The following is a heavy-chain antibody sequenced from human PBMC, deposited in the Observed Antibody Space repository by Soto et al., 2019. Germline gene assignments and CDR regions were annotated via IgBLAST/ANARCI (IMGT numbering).Heavy chain of an antibody. CDR2: IWYDGSNK. CDR3: ARAGGWRYLPAAYFDY. CDR1: GFTFSSYG. Sequence: QVQLVESGGGVVQPGRSLRLSCAASGFTFSSYGMHWVRQAPGKGLEWVAVIWYDGSNKYYADSVKGRFTISRDNSKNTLYLQKNSVRAEDTAVDYCARAGGWRYLPAAYFDYWGQGTLVTVSS. V-gene: IGHV3-33*01. D-gene: IGHD3-16*01. J-gene: IGHJ4*02.